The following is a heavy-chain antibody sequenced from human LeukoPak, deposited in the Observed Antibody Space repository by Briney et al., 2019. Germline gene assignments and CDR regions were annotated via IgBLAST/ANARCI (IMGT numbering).Heavy chain of an antibody. V-gene: IGHV3-23*01. CDR2: ISSNGAST. Sequence: GGSLRLSCAASRFTVSSNYMSWVRQAPGKGLEWVSGISSNGASTYYVDSVKGRFTISRDNSKNTLFLQMNSLRAEDTAVYYCAKRGSVGSLGHFDYWGQGTLVTVSS. D-gene: IGHD2-15*01. CDR1: RFTVSSNY. CDR3: AKRGSVGSLGHFDY. J-gene: IGHJ4*02.